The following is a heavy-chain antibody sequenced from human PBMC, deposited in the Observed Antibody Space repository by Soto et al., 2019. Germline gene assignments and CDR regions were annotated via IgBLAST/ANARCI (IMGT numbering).Heavy chain of an antibody. D-gene: IGHD2-2*01. J-gene: IGHJ6*03. CDR2: IIPILGIA. Sequence: SVKVSCKASGGTFSSYTISWVRQAPGQGLEWMGRIIPILGIANYAQKFQGRVTITADKSTSTAYMELSSLRSEDTAVYYCASFSGRDSSSTSPIYYYYYMDVWGKGTTVTVSS. V-gene: IGHV1-69*02. CDR3: ASFSGRDSSSTSPIYYYYYMDV. CDR1: GGTFSSYT.